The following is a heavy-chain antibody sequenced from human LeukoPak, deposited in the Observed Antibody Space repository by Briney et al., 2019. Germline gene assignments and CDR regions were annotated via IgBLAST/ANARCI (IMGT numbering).Heavy chain of an antibody. CDR1: GGSISSYY. CDR3: ARESSNSLDY. D-gene: IGHD4-11*01. Sequence: SETLSLTCTVSGGSISSYYWGWIRQPPGKGLEWIGYIYSSGSTNYNPSLKSLVTISVDTSKNQFSLKVSSVTAADTAVYYCARESSNSLDYWGQGTLVTVSS. CDR2: IYSSGST. J-gene: IGHJ4*02. V-gene: IGHV4-59*08.